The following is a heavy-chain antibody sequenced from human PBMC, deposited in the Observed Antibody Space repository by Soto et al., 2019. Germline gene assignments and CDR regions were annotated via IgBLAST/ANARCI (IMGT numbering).Heavy chain of an antibody. CDR1: GYTLSDYF. CDR3: ARSDDL. V-gene: IGHV1-2*02. J-gene: IGHJ4*02. CDR2: INPESGTP. Sequence: ASVNVSCKASGYTLSDYFIHWVRQAPGQGLELMGWINPESGTPYYAQKFQGRVTMTRXXXXGXAXLXLXRLESADTAVYYCARSDDLWGPGTLVTVST.